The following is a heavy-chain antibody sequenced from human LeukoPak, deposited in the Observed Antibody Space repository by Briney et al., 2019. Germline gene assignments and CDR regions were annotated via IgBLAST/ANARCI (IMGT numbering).Heavy chain of an antibody. V-gene: IGHV3-23*01. Sequence: ETLSLTCAVYGGSFSGYYWSWVRQAPGKGLEWVSSITSAGENTFYTGSVKGRFTISRDNSRNTLYLQMNSLRAEDTAIYYCAKDRPNYCGSNGHYYRRDGDYWGQGTLITVPS. D-gene: IGHD3-22*01. CDR3: AKDRPNYCGSNGHYYRRDGDY. CDR1: GGSFSGYY. CDR2: ITSAGENT. J-gene: IGHJ4*02.